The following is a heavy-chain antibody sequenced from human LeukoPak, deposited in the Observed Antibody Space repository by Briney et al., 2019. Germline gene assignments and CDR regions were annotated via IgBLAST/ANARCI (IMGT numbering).Heavy chain of an antibody. J-gene: IGHJ4*02. CDR2: ISYDGSNK. Sequence: GGSLRLSCAASGFTFSSYGMHWVRQAPGKGLEWVAVISYDGSNKYYADSVKGRFTISRDSSKNTLYLQMNSLRAEDTAVYYCAKDRDYFDYWGQGTLVTVSS. CDR1: GFTFSSYG. CDR3: AKDRDYFDY. V-gene: IGHV3-30*18.